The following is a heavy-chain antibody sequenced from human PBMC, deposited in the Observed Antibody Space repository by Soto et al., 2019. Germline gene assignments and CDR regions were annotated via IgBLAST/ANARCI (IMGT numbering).Heavy chain of an antibody. V-gene: IGHV3-33*01. CDR1: GFTFSSYG. J-gene: IGHJ5*02. Sequence: GGSLRLSCAASGFTFSSYGMHWVRQAPGKGLEWVAVIWYDGSNKYYADSVKGRFTISRDNSKNTLYLQMNSLRAEDTAVYYCARGDYDFWSGYYTGMVDWFDPWGQGTLVTVSS. CDR3: ARGDYDFWSGYYTGMVDWFDP. D-gene: IGHD3-3*01. CDR2: IWYDGSNK.